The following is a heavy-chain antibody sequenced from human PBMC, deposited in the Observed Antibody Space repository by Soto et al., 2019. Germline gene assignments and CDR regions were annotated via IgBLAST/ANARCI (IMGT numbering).Heavy chain of an antibody. V-gene: IGHV4-4*07. CDR1: GGSISSYY. Sequence: QVQLQESGPGLVKPSETLSLTCIVSGGSISSYYWSWIRQPAGKGLEWSGRIYSSGDTYYNPSLKSRVTMSVDTSKNQFSLRLSSVTAADTAVYYCARDAYYFDTSGYYLADNWGQGTLVTVSS. CDR3: ARDAYYFDTSGYYLADN. CDR2: IYSSGDT. D-gene: IGHD3-22*01. J-gene: IGHJ4*02.